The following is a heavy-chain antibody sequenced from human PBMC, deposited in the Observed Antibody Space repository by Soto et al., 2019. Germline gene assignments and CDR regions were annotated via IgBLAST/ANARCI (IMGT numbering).Heavy chain of an antibody. CDR2: ISAYNGNT. CDR1: GYTFTSYG. Sequence: ASVKVSCKASGYTFTSYGISWVRRAPGQGLEWMGWISAYNGNTNYAQKLQGRVTMTTDTSTSTAYMELRSLRSDDTAVYYCAREGAYYYDSSATHPRFDYRGQGNLVPVSA. V-gene: IGHV1-18*04. J-gene: IGHJ4*01. CDR3: AREGAYYYDSSATHPRFDY. D-gene: IGHD3-22*01.